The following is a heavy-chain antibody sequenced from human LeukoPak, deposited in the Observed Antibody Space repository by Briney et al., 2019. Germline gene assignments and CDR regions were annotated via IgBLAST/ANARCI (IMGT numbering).Heavy chain of an antibody. CDR1: GYSFTTYW. CDR3: ARGSGWYYFDY. CDR2: IYPGDSDT. J-gene: IGHJ4*02. D-gene: IGHD6-19*01. Sequence: GESLKIYRKGFGYSFTTYWIGWVRQMPGTGLEWMGIIYPGDSDTRYSPSFQGQVTISADKSISTAYLRWSSLKASDTAIYYCARGSGWYYFDYWGQGTLVTVSS. V-gene: IGHV5-51*01.